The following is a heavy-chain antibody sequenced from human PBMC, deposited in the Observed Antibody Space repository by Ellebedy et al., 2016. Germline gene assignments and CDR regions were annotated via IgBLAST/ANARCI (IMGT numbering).Heavy chain of an antibody. CDR3: AKCRHSTGCLLDS. Sequence: GESLKISCAASGFTFSGFAMSWVRQAPGKGLEWVSTISSAGSPNYADSVRGRFTISRDSSKDTLYLEMDRLRADDTAIYYCAKCRHSTGCLLDSWGQGTLVTVSS. CDR1: GFTFSGFA. CDR2: ISSAGSP. D-gene: IGHD6-19*01. V-gene: IGHV3-23*01. J-gene: IGHJ4*02.